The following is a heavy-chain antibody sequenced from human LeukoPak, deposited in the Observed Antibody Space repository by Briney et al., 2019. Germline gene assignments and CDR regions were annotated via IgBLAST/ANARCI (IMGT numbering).Heavy chain of an antibody. D-gene: IGHD5-12*01. CDR2: ISAYNGNT. J-gene: IGHJ6*03. Sequence: ASVKVSCKASGYTFTSYGISWVRQAPGQGLEWMGWISAYNGNTNYAQKLQGRVTMTTDTSTSTAYMELRSLRSDDTAVYYCARVWTGGYDWRNYYYYYMDVWGKGTTVTVSS. CDR3: ARVWTGGYDWRNYYYYYMDV. V-gene: IGHV1-18*01. CDR1: GYTFTSYG.